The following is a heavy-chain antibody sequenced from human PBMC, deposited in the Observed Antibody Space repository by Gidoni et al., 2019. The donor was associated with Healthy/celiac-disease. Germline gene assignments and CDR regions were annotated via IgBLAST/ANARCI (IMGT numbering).Heavy chain of an antibody. CDR3: ARHHCSGGSCSYFQH. D-gene: IGHD2-15*01. CDR2: IYYSGST. J-gene: IGHJ1*01. V-gene: IGHV4-39*01. Sequence: QLQLQESGPGLVKPSETLSLTCTVSGGSISSSSSYWGWTRQPPGKGLEWIGSIYYSGSTYYNPSLKSRVTISVDTSKNQFALKLSSVTAADTAVYYCARHHCSGGSCSYFQHWGQGTLVTVSS. CDR1: GGSISSSSSY.